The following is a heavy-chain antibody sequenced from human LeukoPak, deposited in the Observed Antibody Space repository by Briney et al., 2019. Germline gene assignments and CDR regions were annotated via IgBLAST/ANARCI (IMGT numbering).Heavy chain of an antibody. D-gene: IGHD5-12*01. CDR1: GFTFSSYA. CDR3: AKESGYDSTYQFDY. J-gene: IGHJ4*02. V-gene: IGHV3-23*01. Sequence: GGSLRLSCAASGFTFSSYAMSWVRQGPGKGLEWVSGISGSGGSTYYADSVKGRFTISRDNSKNTLYQQMDSLRAEDTAVYYCAKESGYDSTYQFDYWGQGTLVTVSS. CDR2: ISGSGGST.